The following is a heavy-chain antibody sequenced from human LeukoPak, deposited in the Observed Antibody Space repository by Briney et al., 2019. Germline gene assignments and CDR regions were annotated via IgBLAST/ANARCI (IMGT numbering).Heavy chain of an antibody. CDR2: ISGNGGST. V-gene: IGHV3-23*01. CDR1: GFTFSSYA. CDR3: AKLATPMVRGVMNY. D-gene: IGHD3-10*01. Sequence: GGSLRLSCAASGFTFSSYAMSWVRQAPGKGLEWVSAISGNGGSTYYADSVKGLFAISRDNSKNTLYLQMNGMRAEDTAVYYCAKLATPMVRGVMNYWGQGTLVTASS. J-gene: IGHJ4*02.